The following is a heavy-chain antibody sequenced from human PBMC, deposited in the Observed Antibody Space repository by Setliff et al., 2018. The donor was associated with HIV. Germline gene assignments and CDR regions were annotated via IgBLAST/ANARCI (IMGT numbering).Heavy chain of an antibody. D-gene: IGHD5-12*01. CDR2: IYHSGTT. CDR3: ASFDGYSGYDLVY. J-gene: IGHJ4*02. Sequence: PSETLSLTCTVSGGSISGGSYFWTWIRQPAGKGLELIGRIYHSGTTYYNPSLKSRITLSVDTSKNQFSLKLISVTAADTAVYYGASFDGYSGYDLVYWGQGTLVTVSS. CDR1: GGSISGGSYF. V-gene: IGHV4-61*02.